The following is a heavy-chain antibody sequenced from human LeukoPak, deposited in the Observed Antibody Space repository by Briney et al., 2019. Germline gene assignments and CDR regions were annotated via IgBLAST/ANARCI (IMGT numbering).Heavy chain of an antibody. Sequence: GRSLRLSCAASGFAFSSYAMHWVRQAPGKGLEWVAVISYDGSNKYYADSVKGRFTISRDNSKNTLYLQMNSLRAEDTAVYYWAAWAVAGTPFDYWGQETLVTVSS. J-gene: IGHJ4*02. CDR1: GFAFSSYA. D-gene: IGHD6-19*01. V-gene: IGHV3-30-3*01. CDR2: ISYDGSNK. CDR3: AAWAVAGTPFDY.